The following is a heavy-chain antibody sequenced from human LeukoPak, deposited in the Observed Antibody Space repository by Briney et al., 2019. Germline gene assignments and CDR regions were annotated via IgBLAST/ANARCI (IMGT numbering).Heavy chain of an antibody. CDR2: INPSGGST. D-gene: IGHD2-15*01. CDR1: GYTFTSYY. V-gene: IGHV1-46*01. Sequence: ASVKVSCKASGYTFTSYYMHWVRQAPGQGLEWMGIINPSGGSTSYAQKFQGRVTMTRDTSTSTVYMELSSLRSEDTAVYYCARDHCSGGSCYSSYFDYWGQGTLVTVSS. CDR3: ARDHCSGGSCYSSYFDY. J-gene: IGHJ4*02.